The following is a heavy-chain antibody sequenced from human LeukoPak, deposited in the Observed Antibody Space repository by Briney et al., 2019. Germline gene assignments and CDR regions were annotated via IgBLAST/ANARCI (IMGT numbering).Heavy chain of an antibody. CDR3: AKDSANGWLVLFSVHSY. Sequence: PGGSLRLSCAASGFTFSSYAMSWVRQAPGRGLEWVSAISGSGGSTHYADSVKGRFTISRDNSKNTLYLQMNSLRAEDTAVYYCAKDSANGWLVLFSVHSYWGQGTLVTVSS. CDR2: ISGSGGST. V-gene: IGHV3-23*01. D-gene: IGHD6-19*01. CDR1: GFTFSSYA. J-gene: IGHJ4*02.